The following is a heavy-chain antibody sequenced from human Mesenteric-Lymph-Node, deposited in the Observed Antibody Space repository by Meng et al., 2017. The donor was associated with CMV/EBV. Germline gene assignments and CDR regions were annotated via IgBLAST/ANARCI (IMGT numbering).Heavy chain of an antibody. D-gene: IGHD5-12*01. J-gene: IGHJ3*02. CDR1: GFTFNSYS. CDR2: ISSSIRTI. Sequence: GESLKISCAASGFTFNSYSMNWVRQAPGKGLEWVSYISSSIRTIHYADSVKGRLTISRDNDKNSLFLQMNSLRAEDTAVYYCARNGYSGYDFIGHDAIDIWGQGTMVTVSS. CDR3: ARNGYSGYDFIGHDAIDI. V-gene: IGHV3-48*04.